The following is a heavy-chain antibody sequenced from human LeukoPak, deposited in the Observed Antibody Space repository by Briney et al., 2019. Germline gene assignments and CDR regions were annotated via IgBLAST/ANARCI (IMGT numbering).Heavy chain of an antibody. V-gene: IGHV4-39*01. CDR1: GGSLIISNYY. CDR3: ARLTDF. CDR2: ISYSGNT. J-gene: IGHJ4*02. Sequence: PSESLSLTCTVSGGSLIISNYYWGWIRQSPGKGLECIGKISYSGNTYYNPSLRSRVHMSVDTPKNQFSLTLSSVTAADTAVYYCARLTDFWGQGILVTVSS.